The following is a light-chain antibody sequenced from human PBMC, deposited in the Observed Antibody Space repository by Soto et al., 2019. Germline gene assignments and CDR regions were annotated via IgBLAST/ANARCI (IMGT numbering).Light chain of an antibody. CDR1: QSVSSY. Sequence: EIVLTQSPATLSLSPGERATLSCRVSQSVSSYLAWYQQKPGQAPRLLIYDASNRATGIPARFSGSGSGTDFTLPISSLEPEDFAVYYCQQRSNWPPYTFGQGTKLEIK. CDR3: QQRSNWPPYT. CDR2: DAS. V-gene: IGKV3-11*01. J-gene: IGKJ2*01.